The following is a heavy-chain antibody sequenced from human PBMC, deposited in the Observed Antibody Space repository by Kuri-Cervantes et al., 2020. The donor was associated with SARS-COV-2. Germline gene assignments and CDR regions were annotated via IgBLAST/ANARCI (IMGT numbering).Heavy chain of an antibody. J-gene: IGHJ6*03. CDR1: GFTFSSYG. V-gene: IGHV3-30*02. CDR3: AKDLENYYFYMDV. Sequence: AGSLRLSCAASGFTFSSYGMHWIRQAPGKGLEWLTFIQYDGSNIYYMYSVKGRFTVARDNSKNTLYMQMNSLRAEDTAVYYCAKDLENYYFYMDVWGKGTTVTVSS. CDR2: IQYDGSNI. D-gene: IGHD1-1*01.